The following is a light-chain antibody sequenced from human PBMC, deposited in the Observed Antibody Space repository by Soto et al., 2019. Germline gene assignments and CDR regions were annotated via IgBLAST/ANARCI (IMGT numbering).Light chain of an antibody. CDR1: ETFSSR. CDR3: QQYYERPYT. CDR2: GAS. Sequence: DILLTQSPATLSVSPGEGATLSCRASETFSSRLAWYQQKPGQAPRLLIHGASIRATGLPARFSGSGSGTEFTLTISSLQSEDFAVYYCQQYYERPYTFGHGTKLEI. V-gene: IGKV3-15*01. J-gene: IGKJ2*01.